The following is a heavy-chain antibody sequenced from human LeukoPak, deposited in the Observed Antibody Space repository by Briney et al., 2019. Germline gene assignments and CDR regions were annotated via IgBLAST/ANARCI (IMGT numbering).Heavy chain of an antibody. Sequence: GSLRLSCAASGFTVSSNYMSWVRQAPGKGLQWVSVIYSGGSTYYADSVKGRFTISRDNSKNTLYLQMNSLRAEDTAVYYCARGEIGVGATTVAFDYWGQGTLVTVSS. CDR2: IYSGGST. CDR3: ARGEIGVGATTVAFDY. J-gene: IGHJ4*02. V-gene: IGHV3-66*02. D-gene: IGHD1-26*01. CDR1: GFTVSSNY.